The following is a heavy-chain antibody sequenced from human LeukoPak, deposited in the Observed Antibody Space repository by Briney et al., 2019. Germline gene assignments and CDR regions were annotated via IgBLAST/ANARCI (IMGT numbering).Heavy chain of an antibody. D-gene: IGHD4-17*01. CDR2: INHSGST. V-gene: IGHV4-34*01. CDR1: GGSFSGYY. J-gene: IGHJ4*02. CDR3: APIFGDYSDFDY. Sequence: SETLSLTCAVYGGSFSGYYWSWIRQPPGKGLEWIGEINHSGSTNYNPSLKSRVTISVDTSKNQFSLKLSSVTAADTALYYCAPIFGDYSDFDYWGQGTLVTVSS.